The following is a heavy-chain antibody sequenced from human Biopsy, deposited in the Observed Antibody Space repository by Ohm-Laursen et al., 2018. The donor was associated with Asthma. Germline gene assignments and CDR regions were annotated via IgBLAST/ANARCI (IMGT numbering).Heavy chain of an antibody. CDR2: ISKDASTQ. CDR1: GFTFSNAW. V-gene: IGHV3-30*03. Sequence: SLRLSCTASGFTFSNAWMSRVRQAPGKGLEWVGVISKDASTQDYADSVKGRFTMARDNSKNTLDLRMNSLREEDTAVYYCVRDGTDDAFDIWGQGTVVSVSS. CDR3: VRDGTDDAFDI. D-gene: IGHD1-1*01. J-gene: IGHJ3*02.